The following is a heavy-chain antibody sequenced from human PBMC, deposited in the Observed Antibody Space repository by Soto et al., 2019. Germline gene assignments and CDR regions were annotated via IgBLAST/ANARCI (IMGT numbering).Heavy chain of an antibody. CDR2: ISWNSGSI. V-gene: IGHV3-9*01. CDR1: GFTFDDYA. J-gene: IGHJ6*02. D-gene: IGHD3-3*01. Sequence: EVQLVESGGGLVQPGRSLRLSCAASGFTFDDYAMHWVRQAPGKGLEWVSGISWNSGSIGYADSVKGRFTISRDNAKNSLYLQMNSLRAEDTALYYCATAQIFGVVRYYGMDVWGQGTTVTVSS. CDR3: ATAQIFGVVRYYGMDV.